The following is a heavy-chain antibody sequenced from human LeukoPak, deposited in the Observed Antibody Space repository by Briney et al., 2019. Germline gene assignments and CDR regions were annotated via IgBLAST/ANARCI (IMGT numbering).Heavy chain of an antibody. Sequence: PGGSLRLSCSASGFTFSSYTIHWVRQAPGKGLEYVSAISSNGGSTYYANSVKGSFTISSDNSKNTLYLQMGSLRADDMAVYYCARDHSGDTAAFVYWGQGTLVTVSS. V-gene: IGHV3-64*01. D-gene: IGHD5-18*01. CDR3: ARDHSGDTAAFVY. CDR1: GFTFSSYT. J-gene: IGHJ4*02. CDR2: ISSNGGST.